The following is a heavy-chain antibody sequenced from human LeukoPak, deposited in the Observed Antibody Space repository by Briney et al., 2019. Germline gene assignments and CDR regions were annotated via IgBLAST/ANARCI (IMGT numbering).Heavy chain of an antibody. J-gene: IGHJ4*02. CDR1: GFTFSSYW. CDR2: IKQDGSEK. D-gene: IGHD4-23*01. V-gene: IGHV3-7*01. CDR3: ARDSTVVTRFDY. Sequence: PGGSLRLSCAAPGFTFSSYWMSWVRQAPGKGLEWVANIKQDGSEKYYVDSVKGRFTISRDNAKNSLYLQMNSLRAEDTAVYYCARDSTVVTRFDYWGQGTLVTVSS.